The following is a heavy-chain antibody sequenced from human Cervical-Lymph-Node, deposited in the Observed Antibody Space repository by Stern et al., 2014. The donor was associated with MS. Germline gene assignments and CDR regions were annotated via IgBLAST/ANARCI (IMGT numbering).Heavy chain of an antibody. CDR3: ATRQFFQH. Sequence: EVQLVESGAEVKKPGESLKISCKGLGYRFSSDWIGWVRQMPGKGREWMGIIYPGDSDTRYSPSFQGQVTFSADKSISTVYLQWSSLKPSDTATYYCATRQFFQHWGQGTLVTVSS. CDR2: IYPGDSDT. CDR1: GYRFSSDW. V-gene: IGHV5-51*01. J-gene: IGHJ1*01.